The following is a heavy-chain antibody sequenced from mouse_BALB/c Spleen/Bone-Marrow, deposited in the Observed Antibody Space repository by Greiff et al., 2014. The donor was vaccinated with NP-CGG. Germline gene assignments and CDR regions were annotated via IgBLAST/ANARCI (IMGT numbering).Heavy chain of an antibody. D-gene: IGHD2-1*01. V-gene: IGHV3-1*02. CDR3: ARRGIYCGNYVFAY. Sequence: YIYYSGSTNYNPSLKSRISITRDTSKNQFFMQXXXXXTEDTATYYCARRGIYCGNYVFAYWGQGTLVTVSA. CDR2: IYYSGST. J-gene: IGHJ3*01.